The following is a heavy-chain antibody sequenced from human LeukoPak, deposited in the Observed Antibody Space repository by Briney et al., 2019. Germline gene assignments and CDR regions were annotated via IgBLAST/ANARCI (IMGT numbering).Heavy chain of an antibody. V-gene: IGHV4-61*02. CDR1: GGSISSGSYY. CDR2: IYTSGST. J-gene: IGHJ3*02. D-gene: IGHD3-10*01. CDR3: ASSGGENDAFDI. Sequence: PSQTLSFTCSVSGGSISSGSYYWSWIRQPAGKGLEWIGRIYTSGSTNYNPSLKSRVTISVDTSKNQFSLKLSSVTAADTAVYYCASSGGENDAFDIWGQGTMVTVSS.